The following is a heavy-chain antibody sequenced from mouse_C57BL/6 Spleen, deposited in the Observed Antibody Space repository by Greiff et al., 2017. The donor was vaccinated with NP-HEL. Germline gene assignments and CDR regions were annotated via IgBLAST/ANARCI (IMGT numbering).Heavy chain of an antibody. J-gene: IGHJ3*01. CDR3: TRDTTVVATRFAY. V-gene: IGHV6-6*01. Sequence: EVKLEESGGGLVQPGGSMKLSCAASGFTFSDAWMDWVRQSPEKGLEWVAEIRNKANNHATYYAESVKGRFTISRDDSKSSVYLQMNSLRAEDTGIYYCTRDTTVVATRFAYWGQGTLVTVSA. D-gene: IGHD1-1*01. CDR1: GFTFSDAW. CDR2: IRNKANNHAT.